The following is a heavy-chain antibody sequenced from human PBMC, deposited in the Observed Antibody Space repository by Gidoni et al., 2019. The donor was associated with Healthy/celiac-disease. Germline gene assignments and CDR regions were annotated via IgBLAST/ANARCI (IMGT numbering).Heavy chain of an antibody. CDR3: ASPSKCGGDCYRGTSFDY. J-gene: IGHJ4*02. CDR2: IYPGDSDT. D-gene: IGHD2-21*02. V-gene: IGHV5-51*01. CDR1: GYSFTSYW. Sequence: EVQLVQSGPEVKKPGDSLKISCKGSGYSFTSYWIGWVRQMTGKGLEWMGLIYPGDSDTRYSPSFQGQVTISADKSISTAYLQWSSLKASDTAMYYCASPSKCGGDCYRGTSFDYWGQGTLVTVSS.